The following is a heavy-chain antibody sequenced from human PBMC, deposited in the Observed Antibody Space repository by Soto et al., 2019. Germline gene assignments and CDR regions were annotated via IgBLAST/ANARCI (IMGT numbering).Heavy chain of an antibody. CDR2: MSGTGGST. Sequence: EVQLLESGGGLVQPGRSLRLSCAASGFTFSSYAMNWVRQAPGKGLEWVSAMSGTGGSTYYADSVKGRFTISRDNSKNSLYLQMNSLRVEDTAVFYCAKAGFSSCWSPYYFDYWGQGTLVTVSS. D-gene: IGHD6-19*01. CDR1: GFTFSSYA. V-gene: IGHV3-23*01. J-gene: IGHJ4*02. CDR3: AKAGFSSCWSPYYFDY.